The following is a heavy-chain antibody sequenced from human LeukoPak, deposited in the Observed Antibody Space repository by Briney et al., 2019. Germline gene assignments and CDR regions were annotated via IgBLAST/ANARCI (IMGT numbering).Heavy chain of an antibody. V-gene: IGHV1-69*13. D-gene: IGHD6-19*01. CDR2: IIPIFGTA. CDR3: ARDHSSGLYYFDY. J-gene: IGHJ4*02. Sequence: ASVKVSCKASGGTFSSYAISWVRPAPGQGLEWMGGIIPIFGTANYAQKFQGRVTITADESTSTAYMELSSLRSEDTAVYYCARDHSSGLYYFDYWGQGTLVTVSS. CDR1: GGTFSSYA.